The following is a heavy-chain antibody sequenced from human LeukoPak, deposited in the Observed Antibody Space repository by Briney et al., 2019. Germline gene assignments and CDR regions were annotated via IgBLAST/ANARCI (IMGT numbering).Heavy chain of an antibody. D-gene: IGHD5-12*01. CDR1: GYTFTGYY. V-gene: IGHV1-2*02. Sequence: ASAKVSCKASGYTFTGYYMHWVRQAPGQGLEWMGWINPNSGGTNYAQKFQGRVTMTRDTSISTAYMELSRLRSDDTAVYYCARDPRVATITGGYYYYGMDVWGQGTTVTVSS. CDR2: INPNSGGT. J-gene: IGHJ6*02. CDR3: ARDPRVATITGGYYYYGMDV.